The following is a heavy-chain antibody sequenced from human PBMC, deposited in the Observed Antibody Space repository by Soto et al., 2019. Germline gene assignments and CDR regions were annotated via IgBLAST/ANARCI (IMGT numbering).Heavy chain of an antibody. CDR1: GFTFSSYA. CDR3: ANCIVGALMPDY. CDR2: ISGSGGST. D-gene: IGHD1-26*01. V-gene: IGHV3-23*01. Sequence: EVQLLESGGGLVQPGGSLRLSCAASGFTFSSYAMSWVRQAPGKGLEWVSVISGSGGSTYYADYVKGRFTISRDNSKNTLYLQMNSLRVEDTAVYYCANCIVGALMPDYWGQGTLVTVSS. J-gene: IGHJ4*02.